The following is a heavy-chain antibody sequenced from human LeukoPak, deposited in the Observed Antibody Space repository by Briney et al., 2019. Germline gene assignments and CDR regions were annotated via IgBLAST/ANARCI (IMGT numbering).Heavy chain of an antibody. D-gene: IGHD2-2*01. CDR3: AKDGENPMYQLLSRYYYYYYMDV. CDR2: ISGSGGST. CDR1: GFTFSSYA. Sequence: PGGSLRLSCAASGFTFSSYAMSRVRQAPGMGLEWVSAISGSGGSTYYADSVKGRFTISRDNSKNTLYLQMNSLRAEDTAVYYCAKDGENPMYQLLSRYYYYYYMDVWGKGTTVTVSS. V-gene: IGHV3-23*01. J-gene: IGHJ6*03.